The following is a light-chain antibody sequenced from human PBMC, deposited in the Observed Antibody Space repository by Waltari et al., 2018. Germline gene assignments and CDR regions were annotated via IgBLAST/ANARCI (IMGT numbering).Light chain of an antibody. Sequence: QSALTQPASVSGSPGQSITISCTGPSSDVGGYNYVSWYQQHPGQAPKLMIYEVSNRPSGVSNRFSGSKSGNTASLTISGLQAEDEADYYCSSYTSSSTPYYVFGTGTKVTVL. CDR1: SSDVGGYNY. CDR3: SSYTSSSTPYYV. J-gene: IGLJ1*01. CDR2: EVS. V-gene: IGLV2-14*01.